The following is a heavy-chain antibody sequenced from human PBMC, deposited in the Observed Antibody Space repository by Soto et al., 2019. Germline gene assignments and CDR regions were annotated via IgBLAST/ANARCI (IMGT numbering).Heavy chain of an antibody. D-gene: IGHD2-2*01. CDR2: IYYSGST. CDR1: GGSVSSSVQY. V-gene: IGHV4-61*08. CDR3: ERDLRGSSTSRPLNFYGMDV. J-gene: IGHJ6*01. Sequence: SEPLSLTCAVSGGSVSSSVQYWSWIRQPPGKGLEWIGNIYYSGSTNYNPSLKSRVTISVDTSKNQFSLKLSSVTAADAAVYYCERDLRGSSTSRPLNFYGMDVWGHVSTVTVSS.